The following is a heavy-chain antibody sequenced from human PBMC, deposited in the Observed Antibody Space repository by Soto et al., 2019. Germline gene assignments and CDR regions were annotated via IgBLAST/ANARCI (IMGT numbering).Heavy chain of an antibody. J-gene: IGHJ6*02. Sequence: SVKVSCKASGGSFRTYTTSWVRQAPGQGLEWVGGIIPIFGTVNYAQKLRDRVTITADESTSTAYMELTNLRSEDTAVYYCTRDRGGTRLYYAMPVWGQGTTVTVSS. CDR1: GGSFRTYT. V-gene: IGHV1-69*13. CDR2: IIPIFGTV. CDR3: TRDRGGTRLYYAMPV. D-gene: IGHD1-26*01.